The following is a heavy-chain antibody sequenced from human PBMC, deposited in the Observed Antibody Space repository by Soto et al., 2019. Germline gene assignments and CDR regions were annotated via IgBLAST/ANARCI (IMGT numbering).Heavy chain of an antibody. Sequence: GASVKVSCKASGGTFSSYAISWVRQAPGQGLEWMGGIIPIFGTANNAQKFQGRVTITADESTSTASMELRSLRSEDTVVYYCAMKPRAGVHVPYDLDDWGQGTLVTGAS. V-gene: IGHV1-69*13. J-gene: IGHJ4*02. D-gene: IGHD3-3*01. CDR3: AMKPRAGVHVPYDLDD. CDR2: IIPIFGTA. CDR1: GGTFSSYA.